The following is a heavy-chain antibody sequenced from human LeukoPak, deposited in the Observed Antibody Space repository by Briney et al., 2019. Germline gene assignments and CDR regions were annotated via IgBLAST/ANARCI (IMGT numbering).Heavy chain of an antibody. Sequence: GASVKVSCKASGYTFTSYAMNWVRQAPGQRLEWMGWINAGNGNTKYSQEFQGRVTITRDTPASTAYMELSSLRSEDMAVYYCARGRYYYDSRGYYRREEPFGYWGQGTLVTVSS. V-gene: IGHV1-3*03. D-gene: IGHD3-22*01. CDR3: ARGRYYYDSRGYYRREEPFGY. CDR1: GYTFTSYA. CDR2: INAGNGNT. J-gene: IGHJ4*02.